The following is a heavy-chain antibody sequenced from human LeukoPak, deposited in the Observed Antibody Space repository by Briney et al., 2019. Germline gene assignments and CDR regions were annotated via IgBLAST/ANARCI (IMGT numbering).Heavy chain of an antibody. D-gene: IGHD3-22*01. J-gene: IGHJ4*02. CDR2: IYYSGST. CDR3: VRYYYDSSGYSSSDY. V-gene: IGHV4-39*01. CDR1: GGSLSSSSYY. Sequence: SETLSLTCTVSGGSLSSSSYYWGWIRQPPGKGLEWIGSIYYSGSTYYNPSLKSRVTISVDTSKNQFSLKLSSVTAADTAVYYCVRYYYDSSGYSSSDYWGQGTLVTVSS.